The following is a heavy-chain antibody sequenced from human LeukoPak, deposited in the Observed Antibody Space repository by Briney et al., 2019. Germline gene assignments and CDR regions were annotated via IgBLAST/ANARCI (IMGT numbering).Heavy chain of an antibody. D-gene: IGHD3-10*01. CDR2: IYTSGST. CDR3: ARDRPMVRGPDAFDI. CDR1: GGSISSYY. V-gene: IGHV4-4*07. Sequence: SETLSLTCTVSGGSISSYYWSWIRQPAGKGLEWIGRIYTSGSTNYNPSLKSRVTMSVDTSKNQFSLKLSSVTAADTAVYYCARDRPMVRGPDAFDIWGQGTMVTVSS. J-gene: IGHJ3*02.